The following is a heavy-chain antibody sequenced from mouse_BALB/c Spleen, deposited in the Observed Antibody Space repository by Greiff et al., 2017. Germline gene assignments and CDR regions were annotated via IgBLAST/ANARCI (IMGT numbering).Heavy chain of an antibody. J-gene: IGHJ2*01. CDR3: ARVLRFFDY. CDR1: GFNIKDTY. D-gene: IGHD1-1*01. CDR2: IDPANGNT. V-gene: IGHV14-3*02. Sequence: VQLKESGAELVKPGASVKLSCTASGFNIKDTYMHWVKQRPEQGLEWIGRIDPANGNTKYDPKFQGKATITADTSSNTAHLQLSSLTSEDTAVYYCARVLRFFDYWGQGTTLTVSS.